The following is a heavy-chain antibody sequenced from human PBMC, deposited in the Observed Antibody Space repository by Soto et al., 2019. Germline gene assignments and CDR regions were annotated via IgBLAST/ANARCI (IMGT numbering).Heavy chain of an antibody. CDR1: GNTFTSYA. J-gene: IGHJ1*01. CDR2: INTGNGNT. D-gene: IGHD3-22*01. Sequence: ASVKVSCKASGNTFTSYAMHWVRQVPGQRLEWMGWINTGNGNTKYSRKFQGRVTITRDTSASTVYMELGSLRSEDTAVYYCARVLGGYYDSSGSQYAEYFQHWGQGTLVTVSS. CDR3: ARVLGGYYDSSGSQYAEYFQH. V-gene: IGHV1-3*04.